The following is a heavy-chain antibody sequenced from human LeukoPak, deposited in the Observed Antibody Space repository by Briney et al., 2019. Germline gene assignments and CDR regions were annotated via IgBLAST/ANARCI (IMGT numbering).Heavy chain of an antibody. J-gene: IGHJ4*01. D-gene: IGHD6-19*01. V-gene: IGHV1-2*02. CDR1: GYTFTGYY. CDR3: ARVAVAEYYFDY. Sequence: GASVKVSCKASGYTFTGYYMHWVRQAPGQGLEWMGWINPNSGGTNYAQKFQGRVTMTRDTSICTAYMELSRLRSDDTAVYYCARVAVAEYYFDYWGQGTLVTVSS. CDR2: INPNSGGT.